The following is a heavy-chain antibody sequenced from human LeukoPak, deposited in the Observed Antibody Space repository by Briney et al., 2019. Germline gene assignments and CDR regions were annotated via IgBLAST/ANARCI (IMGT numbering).Heavy chain of an antibody. CDR1: GGSFSGYY. J-gene: IGHJ4*02. D-gene: IGHD3-16*02. CDR2: INHSGST. V-gene: IGHV4-34*01. CDR3: GGYDYVWGSYRYTFDY. Sequence: SETLSLTCAVYGGSFSGYYWSWIRQPPGKGLEWIGEINHSGSTYYNPSLKSRVTISVDTSKNQFSLKLSSVTAADTAVYYCGGYDYVWGSYRYTFDYWGQGTLVTVSS.